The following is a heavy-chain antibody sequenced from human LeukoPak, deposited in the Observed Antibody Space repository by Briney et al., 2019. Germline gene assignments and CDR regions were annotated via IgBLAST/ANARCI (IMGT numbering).Heavy chain of an antibody. V-gene: IGHV4-34*01. CDR2: IHHSGST. J-gene: IGHJ5*01. CDR3: ARKGGGQLVNTRRWFDS. Sequence: SETLSLTCAIYGGSFSGYYWSWIRQPPGRGLAWIGEIHHSGSTNYNPSLKSRVTISVDTSKKQFSLKLSSVTAADTAVYYCARKGGGQLVNTRRWFDSWGQGTLVTVSS. D-gene: IGHD1-1*01. CDR1: GGSFSGYY.